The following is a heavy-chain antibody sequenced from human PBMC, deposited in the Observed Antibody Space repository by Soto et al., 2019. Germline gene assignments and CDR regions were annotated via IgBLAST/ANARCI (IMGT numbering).Heavy chain of an antibody. D-gene: IGHD2-15*01. CDR2: IYHSGST. CDR3: ARTLVVAATGWFDP. J-gene: IGHJ5*02. CDR1: SGSISSSNW. V-gene: IGHV4-4*02. Sequence: SETLSLTCAVSSGSISSSNWWSWVRQPPGKGLEWIGEIYHSGSTNYNPSLKSRVTISVDKSKNQFSLKLSSVTAADTAVYYCARTLVVAATGWFDPWGQGTLVTVSS.